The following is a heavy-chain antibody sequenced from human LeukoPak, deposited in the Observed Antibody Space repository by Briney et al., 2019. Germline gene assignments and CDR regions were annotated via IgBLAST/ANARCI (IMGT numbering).Heavy chain of an antibody. CDR2: MYYSGST. J-gene: IGHJ5*02. CDR1: GGSISSGDYY. CDR3: ARPYYYDSRIDP. Sequence: PSQTLSLTCTVSGGSISSGDYYWSWIRQPPGKGLEWIAFMYYSGSTYYNPSLKSRVTMSADTSKNQLSLKLSSVTAADTAVYYCARPYYYDSRIDPWGQGILVTVSS. D-gene: IGHD3-22*01. V-gene: IGHV4-30-4*01.